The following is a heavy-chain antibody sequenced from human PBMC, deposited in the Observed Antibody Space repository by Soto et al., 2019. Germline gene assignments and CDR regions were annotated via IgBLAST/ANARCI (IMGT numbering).Heavy chain of an antibody. CDR1: GFTFSDYY. Sequence: PGGSLRLSCAASGFTFSDYYMSWIRQAPGKGLEWVSYISSSSSYTNYADSVKGRFTISRDNAKNSLYLQMSSLRAEDTAVYYCARASYDYVWGSYRSPYFDYWGQGTLVTVSS. CDR2: ISSSSSYT. CDR3: ARASYDYVWGSYRSPYFDY. D-gene: IGHD3-16*02. J-gene: IGHJ4*02. V-gene: IGHV3-11*06.